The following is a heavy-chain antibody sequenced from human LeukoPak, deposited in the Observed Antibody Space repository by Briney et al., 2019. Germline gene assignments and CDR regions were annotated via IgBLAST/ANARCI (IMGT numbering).Heavy chain of an antibody. J-gene: IGHJ4*02. Sequence: PGGSLRLSCAASGFTFSSYSMNWVRQAPGKGLEWVSFISTSSSYIYYADSVKGRFTISRDNAKNSLYLEMNSLRAEDTAVYYCAKAHDYGDYVFYWGQGTLVTVSS. V-gene: IGHV3-21*01. CDR2: ISTSSSYI. CDR1: GFTFSSYS. D-gene: IGHD4-17*01. CDR3: AKAHDYGDYVFY.